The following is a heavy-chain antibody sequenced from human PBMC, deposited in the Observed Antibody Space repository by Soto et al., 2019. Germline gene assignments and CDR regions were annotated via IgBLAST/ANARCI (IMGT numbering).Heavy chain of an antibody. V-gene: IGHV5-51*01. CDR1: GDSFTSYW. D-gene: IGHD6-19*01. J-gene: IGHJ6*02. Sequence: GASLKISCKGSGDSFTSYWIAWVRQMPGKGLEWMGIIYFDDSDTTYSPSFQGQVTISVDKSISAAYLQWSSLKASDTAMYYCARSRRGAYSSGWYSLSGYYNYGIDVWGQGTTVTVSS. CDR3: ARSRRGAYSSGWYSLSGYYNYGIDV. CDR2: IYFDDSDT.